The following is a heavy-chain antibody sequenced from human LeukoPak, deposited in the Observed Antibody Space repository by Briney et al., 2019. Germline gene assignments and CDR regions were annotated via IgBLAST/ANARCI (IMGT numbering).Heavy chain of an antibody. CDR1: GYTFTSYD. Sequence: ASVKVSCKASGYTFTSYDINWVRQATGQGLEWMGWMNPNSGNTGYAQKFQGRVTMTRNTSISTAYMELSSLRSEDTAVYYCARVAVRYSYGYVSYYYYYYMDVWGKGTTVTVSS. D-gene: IGHD5-18*01. V-gene: IGHV1-8*01. J-gene: IGHJ6*03. CDR2: MNPNSGNT. CDR3: ARVAVRYSYGYVSYYYYYYMDV.